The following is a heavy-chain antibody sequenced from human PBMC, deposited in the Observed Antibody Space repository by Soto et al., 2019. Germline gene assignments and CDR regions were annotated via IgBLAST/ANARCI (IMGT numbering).Heavy chain of an antibody. CDR1: GGSISSGDYY. CDR3: ARDLGPPESRFDP. V-gene: IGHV4-30-4*01. Sequence: KPSETLSLTCTVSGGSISSGDYYWSWIRQPPGKGLEWIGYIYYSGSTYYNPSLKSRVTISVDTSKNQFSLKLSSVTAADTAVYYCARDLGPPESRFDPWGQGTLVTVSS. J-gene: IGHJ5*02. CDR2: IYYSGST.